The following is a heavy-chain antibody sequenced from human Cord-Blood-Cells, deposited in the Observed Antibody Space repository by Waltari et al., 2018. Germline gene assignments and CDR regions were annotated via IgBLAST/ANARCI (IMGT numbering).Heavy chain of an antibody. Sequence: QVQLVESGGGVVQPGRSLRLSCAASGFTFSSYAMHWVRKAPGKGLEWVAVISYDGSNKYYADSVKGRFTIYRDNSKNTLYLQMNSLRAEDTAVYYCARDYYGSGSYFDYWGQGTLVTVSS. D-gene: IGHD3-10*01. CDR1: GFTFSSYA. J-gene: IGHJ4*02. V-gene: IGHV3-30*04. CDR2: ISYDGSNK. CDR3: ARDYYGSGSYFDY.